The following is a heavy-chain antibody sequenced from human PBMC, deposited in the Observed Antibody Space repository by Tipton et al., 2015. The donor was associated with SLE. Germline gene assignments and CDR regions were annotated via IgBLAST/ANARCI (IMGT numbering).Heavy chain of an antibody. J-gene: IGHJ3*02. Sequence: TLSLTCTVSGGSISGYSWSWVRQPPGKGLEWIGYIYHSGSTNYNPSLKSRVTMSVDTSENQFSLKMTSVTAADTAVYYCARDVPYYDFWSGMGTFDIWGQGTMVTVSS. CDR3: ARDVPYYDFWSGMGTFDI. V-gene: IGHV4-59*01. CDR2: IYHSGST. D-gene: IGHD3-3*01. CDR1: GGSISGYS.